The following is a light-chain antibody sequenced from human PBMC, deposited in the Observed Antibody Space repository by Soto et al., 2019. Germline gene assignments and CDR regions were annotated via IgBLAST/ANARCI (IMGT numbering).Light chain of an antibody. CDR2: GAS. CDR3: QQYNNWPLT. J-gene: IGKJ3*01. CDR1: QSVYSN. V-gene: IGKV3-15*01. Sequence: EIVLTQSPGTLSLSPGERATLSCRASQSVYSNLAWYQQKPGQAPRLLIYGASTRATAIPARFSGSGSGTDFTLTISSLQSEDFAVYYCQQYNNWPLTFGPGTKVDIK.